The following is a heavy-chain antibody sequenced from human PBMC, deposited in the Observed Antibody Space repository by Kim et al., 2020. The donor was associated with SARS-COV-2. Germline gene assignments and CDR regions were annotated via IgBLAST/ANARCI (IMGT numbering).Heavy chain of an antibody. CDR3: ATPVTTWDHWVGMDV. CDR1: GYTLTELS. D-gene: IGHD4-17*01. Sequence: ASVKVSCKVSGYTLTELSMHWVRQAPGKGLEWMGGFDPEDGETIYAQKFQGRVTMTEDTSTDTAYMELSSLRSEDTAVYYCATPVTTWDHWVGMDVWGQGTTVTVSS. J-gene: IGHJ6*02. V-gene: IGHV1-24*01. CDR2: FDPEDGET.